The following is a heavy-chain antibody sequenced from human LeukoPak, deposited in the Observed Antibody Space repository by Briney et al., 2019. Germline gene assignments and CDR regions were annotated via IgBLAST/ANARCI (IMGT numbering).Heavy chain of an antibody. D-gene: IGHD3-3*01. CDR3: ARAYYDFWSSYSTYFDY. J-gene: IGHJ4*02. CDR2: ISSSGSTI. CDR1: GFTFSDYY. Sequence: GGSLRLSCAASGFTFSDYYMSWIRQAPGKGLEWASYISSSGSTIYYADSVKGRFTISRDNAKNSLYLQMNSLRAEDTAVYYCARAYYDFWSSYSTYFDYWGQGTLVTVSS. V-gene: IGHV3-11*01.